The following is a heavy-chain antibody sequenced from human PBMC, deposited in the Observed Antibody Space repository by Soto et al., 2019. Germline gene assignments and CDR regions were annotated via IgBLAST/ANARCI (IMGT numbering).Heavy chain of an antibody. Sequence: PGGSLRLSCAASGFTFSHYSMTWIRQAPGKGLEWFSYISSSGSTIYYADSVKGLFTISRDNAKNSLYLQMNSLRAEDTAVYYCARDTSGCSGGSCYQPNWFDPWGQGTLVTVYS. CDR1: GFTFSHYS. CDR2: ISSSGSTI. J-gene: IGHJ5*02. D-gene: IGHD2-15*01. V-gene: IGHV3-11*01. CDR3: ARDTSGCSGGSCYQPNWFDP.